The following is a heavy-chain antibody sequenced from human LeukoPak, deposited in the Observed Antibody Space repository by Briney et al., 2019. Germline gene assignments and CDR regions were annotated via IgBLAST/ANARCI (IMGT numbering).Heavy chain of an antibody. V-gene: IGHV3-23*01. CDR3: AKGLRKLIVGSTEYYFDY. D-gene: IGHD1-26*01. Sequence: GGSLRLSCAASGFNFGSYSMTWVRQAPGKGLEWVSVISADSATTFYADSVKGRFTISRDNSKNTLYLQMNSLRAEDTAVYYCAKGLRKLIVGSTEYYFDYWGQGTLVTVSS. CDR2: ISADSATT. J-gene: IGHJ4*02. CDR1: GFNFGSYS.